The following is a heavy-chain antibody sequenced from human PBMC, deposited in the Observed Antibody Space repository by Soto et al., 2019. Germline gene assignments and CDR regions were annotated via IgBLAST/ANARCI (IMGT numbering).Heavy chain of an antibody. Sequence: SETLSLTCTVSGGSISSYYWSWIRQPPGKGLEWIGYIYYSGRTNYNPSLKSRVTVSVDTSKNQFSLKLSSVTAAGTAVYYCAAGITGITSNYWGQGTLVTVSS. CDR2: IYYSGRT. J-gene: IGHJ4*02. D-gene: IGHD1-7*01. V-gene: IGHV4-59*01. CDR3: AAGITGITSNY. CDR1: GGSISSYY.